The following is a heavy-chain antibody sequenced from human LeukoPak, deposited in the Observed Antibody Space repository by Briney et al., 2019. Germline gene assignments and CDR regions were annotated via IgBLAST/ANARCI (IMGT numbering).Heavy chain of an antibody. J-gene: IGHJ6*03. CDR3: ARATRITMVRGVINDYYYYMDV. CDR1: GYTFTSYD. D-gene: IGHD3-10*01. CDR2: MNPNSGNT. Sequence: GASVKVSCKASGYTFTSYDINWVRQATGQGLEWMGWMNPNSGNTGYAQKLQGRVTMTRNTSISTAYMELSSLRSEDTAVYYCARATRITMVRGVINDYYYYMDVWGKGTTVTVSS. V-gene: IGHV1-8*01.